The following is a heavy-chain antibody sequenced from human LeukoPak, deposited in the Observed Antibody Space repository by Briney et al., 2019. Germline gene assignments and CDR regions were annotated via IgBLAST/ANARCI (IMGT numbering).Heavy chain of an antibody. CDR2: ISYSGST. V-gene: IGHV4-59*06. Sequence: SETLSLTCTVPGGSISSYYWSWIRQPPGKGLEWIGYISYSGSTYYNPSLKSRVTISLDTSKNQFSLKLSSMTAADTAVYYCAGLPGFSSSWTGFDYWGQGTLVTVSS. J-gene: IGHJ4*02. D-gene: IGHD6-13*01. CDR3: AGLPGFSSSWTGFDY. CDR1: GGSISSYY.